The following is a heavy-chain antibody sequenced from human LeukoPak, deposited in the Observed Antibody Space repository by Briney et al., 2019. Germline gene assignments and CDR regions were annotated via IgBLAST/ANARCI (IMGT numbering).Heavy chain of an antibody. V-gene: IGHV4-34*01. Sequence: SETLSLTCAVYGGSFSGYYWSWIRQPQGKGLEWIGEINHSGSTNYNPSLKSRVTISVDTSKNQFSLKLSSVTAADTAVYYCARGPLGYCSSTSSAPPACGGFDPWGQGTLVTVSS. CDR1: GGSFSGYY. J-gene: IGHJ5*02. CDR2: INHSGST. CDR3: ARGPLGYCSSTSSAPPACGGFDP. D-gene: IGHD2-2*01.